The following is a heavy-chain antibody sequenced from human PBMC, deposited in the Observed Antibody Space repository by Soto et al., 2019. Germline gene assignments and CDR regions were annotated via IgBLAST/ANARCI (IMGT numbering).Heavy chain of an antibody. D-gene: IGHD3-10*01. CDR3: AKLVTMVRGVIPPWFDP. CDR2: ISYDGSNK. V-gene: IGHV3-30*18. Sequence: GGSLRLSCAASGFTFSSYGMHWVRQAPGKGLEWVAVISYDGSNKYYADSVKGRFTISRDNSKNTLYLQMNSLRAEDTAVYYCAKLVTMVRGVIPPWFDPWGQGTLVTVSS. CDR1: GFTFSSYG. J-gene: IGHJ5*02.